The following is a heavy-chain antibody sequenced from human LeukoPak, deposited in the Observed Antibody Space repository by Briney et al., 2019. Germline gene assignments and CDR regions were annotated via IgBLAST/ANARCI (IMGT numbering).Heavy chain of an antibody. CDR3: ARASYEFCSGGSCYSYYFDY. J-gene: IGHJ4*02. CDR1: GFTFSNYE. V-gene: IGHV3-48*03. Sequence: GGSLRLSCAASGFTFSNYEMNWVRQAPGKGLEWVSYISSSGSTIYYADSVKGRFTISRDNSKNTLYLQMNSLRADDTAVYYCARASYEFCSGGSCYSYYFDYWGQGTLVTVSS. CDR2: ISSSGSTI. D-gene: IGHD2-15*01.